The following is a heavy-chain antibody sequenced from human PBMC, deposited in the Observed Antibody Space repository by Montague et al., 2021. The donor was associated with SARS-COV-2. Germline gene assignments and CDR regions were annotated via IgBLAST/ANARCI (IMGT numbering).Heavy chain of an antibody. CDR2: IYYTGNT. J-gene: IGHJ3*01. CDR1: GGSITSNIYY. CDR3: ARLKRYFDSSGSSSDFDF. D-gene: IGHD3-22*01. Sequence: SETLSLTCTVSGGSITSNIYYWAWIRQPPGKGLEWIGSIYYTGNTYYNPSLRSRVTISVVTSKNHFTLKLSSVTAAETAVYYCARLKRYFDSSGSSSDFDFWGQGTKVTVSS. V-gene: IGHV4-39*02.